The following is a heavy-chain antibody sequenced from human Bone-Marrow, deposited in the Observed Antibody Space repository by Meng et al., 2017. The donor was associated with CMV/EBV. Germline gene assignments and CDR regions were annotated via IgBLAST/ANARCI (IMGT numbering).Heavy chain of an antibody. CDR3: ARDEPQGVTPSKFDY. CDR1: GAPLSGY. Sequence: QVHLEQWGAGVLTPSEPLAPTLDVYGAPLSGYWSWVRQPPGKGLEWIGEITHSGSTNYNVSLKSRVTISVDTSKNQFSLKLSSVTAADTAVYYCARDEPQGVTPSKFDYWGQGTLVTVSS. CDR2: ITHSGST. V-gene: IGHV4-34*01. D-gene: IGHD4-23*01. J-gene: IGHJ4*02.